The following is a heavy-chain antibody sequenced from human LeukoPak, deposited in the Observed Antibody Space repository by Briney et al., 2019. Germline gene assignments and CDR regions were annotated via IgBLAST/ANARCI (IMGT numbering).Heavy chain of an antibody. Sequence: PGGSLRLSCVASGFTFSNYAMTWVRQAPGKGLEWVSTISGSGARTYYADSVKGRFTISRDNSKNTLYLQMNSLRAEDTAVYYCARDFESYDSPRMAGYWGQGTLVTVSS. CDR1: GFTFSNYA. CDR3: ARDFESYDSPRMAGY. D-gene: IGHD3-22*01. J-gene: IGHJ4*02. CDR2: ISGSGART. V-gene: IGHV3-23*01.